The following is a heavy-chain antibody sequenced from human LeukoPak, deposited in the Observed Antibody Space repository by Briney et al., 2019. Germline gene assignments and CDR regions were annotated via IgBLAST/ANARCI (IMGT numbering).Heavy chain of an antibody. CDR1: GFTFSNYW. Sequence: GGSLRLSCAASGFTFSNYWMPWVRQTPGKGLVWVSRIRTDGDTRYADSVGGRFTISRDNSKNTLYLQMNSLRAEDTAVYYCARDARVGDPFDYWGQGTLVTVSS. J-gene: IGHJ4*02. CDR2: IRTDGDT. D-gene: IGHD4-17*01. V-gene: IGHV3-74*01. CDR3: ARDARVGDPFDY.